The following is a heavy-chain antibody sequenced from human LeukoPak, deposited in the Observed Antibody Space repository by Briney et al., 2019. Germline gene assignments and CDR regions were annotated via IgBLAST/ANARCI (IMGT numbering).Heavy chain of an antibody. Sequence: PGGSLRLSCAASGFIVSSNYMSWVRQAPGKGLEWVSAIYSGGSTYYADSVKGRFTISRDNAKNSLYLQMNSLRAEDTAVYYCASKTVAGTYDAFDIWGQGTMVTVSS. D-gene: IGHD6-19*01. CDR1: GFIVSSNY. CDR3: ASKTVAGTYDAFDI. J-gene: IGHJ3*02. V-gene: IGHV3-66*01. CDR2: IYSGGST.